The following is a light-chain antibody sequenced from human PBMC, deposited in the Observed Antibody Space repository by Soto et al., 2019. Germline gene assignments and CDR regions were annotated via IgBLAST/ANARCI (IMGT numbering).Light chain of an antibody. CDR2: GAS. CDR3: QQYGSSQYT. Sequence: IVLTQSPGTLSLSPGERATLSCRASQSVSSSYLAWYQQKPGQAPRLLIYGASSRDTGIPDRFSGSGSGTDFTLTSSRLEPEDFAVYYCQQYGSSQYTFGQGTKLEIK. CDR1: QSVSSSY. J-gene: IGKJ2*01. V-gene: IGKV3-20*01.